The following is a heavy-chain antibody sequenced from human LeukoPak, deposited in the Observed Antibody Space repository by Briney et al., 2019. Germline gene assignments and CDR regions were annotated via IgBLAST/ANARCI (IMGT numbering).Heavy chain of an antibody. D-gene: IGHD2-15*01. Sequence: PGRSLRLSCAASGFTFSSYDMHWVRQAPGKGLEWVAVISYDGSNKFYADSVKGLFTISRDNSKNTLYLQMNSLRPEDTAVYYCAKLWDVVVSATLTFDFWGQGTLVTVSS. CDR3: AKLWDVVVSATLTFDF. J-gene: IGHJ4*02. V-gene: IGHV3-30*18. CDR1: GFTFSSYD. CDR2: ISYDGSNK.